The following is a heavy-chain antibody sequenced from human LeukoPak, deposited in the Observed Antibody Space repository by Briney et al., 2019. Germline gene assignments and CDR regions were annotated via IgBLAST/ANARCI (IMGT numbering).Heavy chain of an antibody. D-gene: IGHD3-22*01. Sequence: GGSLRLSCAASGFSFSSYDMSWVRQAPGKGLEWVSVISGSGGSTNYADSVKGRFTISRDNSKNTLYLQMNSLRAEDTAVYYCAKDTSSDSSGYYWDYWGQGTLVTVSS. V-gene: IGHV3-23*01. CDR1: GFSFSSYD. CDR3: AKDTSSDSSGYYWDY. J-gene: IGHJ4*02. CDR2: ISGSGGST.